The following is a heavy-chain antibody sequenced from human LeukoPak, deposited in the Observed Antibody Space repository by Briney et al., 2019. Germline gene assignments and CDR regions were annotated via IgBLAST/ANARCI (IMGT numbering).Heavy chain of an antibody. D-gene: IGHD6-13*01. Sequence: GGSLRLSCAASGFTFSSYAMHWVRQAPGKGLEYVSAISSNGGSTYYANSVKGRFTISRDNSKNTLYLQMGSLRAEDMAVYYCARDGSSSFPWYYYYYYMDVWGKGTTVTVSS. J-gene: IGHJ6*03. CDR2: ISSNGGST. CDR1: GFTFSSYA. V-gene: IGHV3-64*01. CDR3: ARDGSSSFPWYYYYYYMDV.